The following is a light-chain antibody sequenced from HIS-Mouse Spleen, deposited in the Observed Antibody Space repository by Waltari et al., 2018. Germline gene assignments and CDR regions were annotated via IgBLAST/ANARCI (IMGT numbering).Light chain of an antibody. CDR1: QDISNY. Sequence: DIQMTQSPSSLSASVGDRVTITCHASQDISNYLNWYQQKPGKAPKLLIYDASNLEKGGPSRCSGSGSGTDFTFTISSLQPEDIATYYCQQYDNLPLTFGGGTKVEIK. V-gene: IGKV1-33*01. CDR3: QQYDNLPLT. CDR2: DAS. J-gene: IGKJ4*01.